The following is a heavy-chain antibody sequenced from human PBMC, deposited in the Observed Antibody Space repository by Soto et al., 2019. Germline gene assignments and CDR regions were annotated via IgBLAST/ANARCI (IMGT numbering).Heavy chain of an antibody. Sequence: EVQLVASGGDLVQPGGSLRLSCAASGFTVSSHYMNWVSQAPGKGLEWVSLIQSGGSTFYADSVKGRFTISRDNSKNTLFLQMNSLRVEDTAMYSCSRDDVYCRGGSCYGVTMDVWGRGTTVTVSS. CDR2: IQSGGST. CDR1: GFTVSSHY. V-gene: IGHV3-66*01. D-gene: IGHD2-15*01. CDR3: SRDDVYCRGGSCYGVTMDV. J-gene: IGHJ6*03.